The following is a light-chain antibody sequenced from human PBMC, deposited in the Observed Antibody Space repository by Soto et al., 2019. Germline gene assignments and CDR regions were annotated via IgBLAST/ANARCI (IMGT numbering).Light chain of an antibody. J-gene: IGKJ2*01. CDR3: QQYGRT. V-gene: IGKV3-20*01. CDR1: QSVSSSY. Sequence: EIVMTQSPATLSLSPGERATLSCRASQSVSSSYLAWYQQKPGQAPRLLIYGASSRATGIPDRFSGSGSGTDFTLTINRLEPEDFAVYYCQQYGRTFGQGTKVDIK. CDR2: GAS.